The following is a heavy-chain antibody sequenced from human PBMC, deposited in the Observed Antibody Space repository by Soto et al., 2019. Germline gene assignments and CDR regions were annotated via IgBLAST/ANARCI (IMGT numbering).Heavy chain of an antibody. J-gene: IGHJ4*02. CDR1: GGSISSGGYS. CDR2: IYHSGST. D-gene: IGHD6-19*01. V-gene: IGHV4-30-2*01. CDR3: ASAGGLGAVAADY. Sequence: QLQLQESGSGLVKPSQTLSLTCAVSGGSISSGGYSWSWIRQPPGKCLEWIGYIYHSGSTYYNPSLKREVPISVDRSKNQCALKLRSVSAEDTAVYYCASAGGLGAVAADYWGQGTLVTVSS.